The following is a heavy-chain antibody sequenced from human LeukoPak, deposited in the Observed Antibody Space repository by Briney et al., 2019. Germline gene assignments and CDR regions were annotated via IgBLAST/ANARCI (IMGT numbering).Heavy chain of an antibody. CDR2: ISGSGGST. J-gene: IGHJ4*02. CDR1: GFTFSSYA. CDR3: APSTTVVTLSHLDY. D-gene: IGHD4-23*01. Sequence: GGSLRLSCAASGFTFSSYAMSWVRQAPGKGLEWVSAISGSGGSTYYADSVKGRFTISRDNSKNTLYLQMNSLRAEDTAVYYCAPSTTVVTLSHLDYWGQGTLVTVSS. V-gene: IGHV3-23*01.